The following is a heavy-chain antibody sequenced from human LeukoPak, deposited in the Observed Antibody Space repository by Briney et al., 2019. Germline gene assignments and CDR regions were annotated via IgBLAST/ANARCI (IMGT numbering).Heavy chain of an antibody. D-gene: IGHD6-19*01. V-gene: IGHV1-8*01. CDR3: AREVGQWLATARNYYYYYMDV. J-gene: IGHJ6*03. CDR2: MNPNSGNT. CDR1: GYTFTSYD. Sequence: ASVKVSCKASGYTFTSYDINWVRQATGQGLEWMGWMNPNSGNTGYAQKFQGRVTMTRNTSISTAYMELSSLRSEDTAVYYCAREVGQWLATARNYYYYYMDVWGKGTTVTISS.